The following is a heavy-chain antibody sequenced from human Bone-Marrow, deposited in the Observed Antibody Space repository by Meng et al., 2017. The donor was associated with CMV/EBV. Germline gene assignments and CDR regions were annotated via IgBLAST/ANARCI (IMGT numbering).Heavy chain of an antibody. J-gene: IGHJ5*02. CDR3: ARRKGGGYQLWFDP. D-gene: IGHD2-2*01. CDR1: GFTFDDCG. CDR2: IYPGDSDT. Sequence: GESLKISCAASGFTFDDCGMSWVRQMPGKGLEWMGIIYPGDSDTRYSPSFQGQVTISADKSISTAYLQWSSLKASDTAMYYCARRKGGGYQLWFDPWGQGTLVTVSS. V-gene: IGHV5-51*01.